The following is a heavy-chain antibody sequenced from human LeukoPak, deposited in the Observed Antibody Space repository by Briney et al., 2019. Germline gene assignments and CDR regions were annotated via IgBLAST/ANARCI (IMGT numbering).Heavy chain of an antibody. J-gene: IGHJ3*02. CDR2: IDYSGST. Sequence: SETLSLTCTVSGGSISSSTYYWGWVRQSPGKGLEWIGSIDYSGSTSYNPSIKSRVTISVDTSKNKIFLKLSFVTAADTAVYYCARDGKFQLHRPDAYDIWGQGTMVTVSS. D-gene: IGHD2-2*01. CDR3: ARDGKFQLHRPDAYDI. CDR1: GGSISSSTYY. V-gene: IGHV4-39*07.